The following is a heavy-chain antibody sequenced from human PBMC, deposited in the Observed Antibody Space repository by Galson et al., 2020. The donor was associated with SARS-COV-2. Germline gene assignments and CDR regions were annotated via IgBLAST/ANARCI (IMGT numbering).Heavy chain of an antibody. CDR3: ARHGASSGWYEGIDY. CDR1: RYSFTNYW. D-gene: IGHD6-19*01. CDR2: IYTADPYT. V-gene: IGHV5-51*01. J-gene: IGHJ4*02. Sequence: GESLKISCKASRYSFTNYWIGWVRQMPGKGLEWMGVIYTADPYTIYSPSFQGQVTISAAKSITTAYLQWSGLKASDTAMYYCARHGASSGWYEGIDYWGQGTLVAVSS.